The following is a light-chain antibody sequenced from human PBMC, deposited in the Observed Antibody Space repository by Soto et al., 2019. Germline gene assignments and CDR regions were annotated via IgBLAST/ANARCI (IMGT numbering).Light chain of an antibody. J-gene: IGKJ5*01. CDR3: HQYHEWPMT. V-gene: IGKV3-15*01. CDR2: GPS. Sequence: EIVMTQSPVTLSVSPGERATVSCKTSQSVNTNLAWYQQKPCQVPRLLIYGPSTRAIGIPDRFSGSGSGTEFTLTITSLQSEDFAVYYCHQYHEWPMTFGQGTRLEIK. CDR1: QSVNTN.